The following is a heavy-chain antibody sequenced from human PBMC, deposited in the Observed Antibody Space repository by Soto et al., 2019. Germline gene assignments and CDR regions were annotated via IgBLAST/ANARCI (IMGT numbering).Heavy chain of an antibody. D-gene: IGHD3-16*02. CDR1: GGSISSYY. CDR3: ARLIGRWFDP. CDR2: IYYSGST. V-gene: IGHV4-59*01. Sequence: QVQLQESGPGLVKPSETLSLTCTVSGGSISSYYWSWIRQPPGKGLEWIGYIYYSGSTNYNPSLSGRVTLSVHTSKTRFSLKLSSVTAADTAVYYWARLIGRWFDPWGQGTLVTVSS. J-gene: IGHJ5*02.